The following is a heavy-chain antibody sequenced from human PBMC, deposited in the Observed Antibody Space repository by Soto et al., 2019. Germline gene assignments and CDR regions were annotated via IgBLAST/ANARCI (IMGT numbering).Heavy chain of an antibody. CDR3: ARQYPLY. CDR1: GSSISSYC. J-gene: IGHJ4*02. V-gene: IGHV4-59*08. CDR2: IYYSGST. Sequence: SETLSLTCSVSGSSISSYCWSWIRQPPGKGLEWIGYIYYSGSTNYNPSLKSRVTISVDTSKNQFSLKLSSVTAADTAVYYCARQYPLYWGQGTLVTVSS.